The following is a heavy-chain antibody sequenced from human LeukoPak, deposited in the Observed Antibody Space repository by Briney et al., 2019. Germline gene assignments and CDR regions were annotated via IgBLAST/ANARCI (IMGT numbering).Heavy chain of an antibody. Sequence: HGASLQISCKGSGYSFTSYWIGWVRQLPGKGLEWMGIIYPGDSDTRYSPSFQGQVTISADKSISTAYLQWSSLKASDTAMYYCARWGSRLGELSFDAFDIWGQGTMVTVSS. V-gene: IGHV5-51*01. D-gene: IGHD3-16*02. CDR1: GYSFTSYW. J-gene: IGHJ3*02. CDR3: ARWGSRLGELSFDAFDI. CDR2: IYPGDSDT.